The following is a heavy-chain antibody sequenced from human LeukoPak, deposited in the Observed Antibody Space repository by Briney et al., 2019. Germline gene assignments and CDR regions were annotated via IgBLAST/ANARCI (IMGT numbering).Heavy chain of an antibody. D-gene: IGHD1-26*01. CDR2: IYPGESDT. CDR3: ARHQYSGTFYNAFDI. V-gene: IGHV5-51*01. CDR1: GYSFTTHW. Sequence: GESLKISCKGSGYSFTTHWIGWVRQMPGKGLELLGVIYPGESDTRYSPSFQGQVTISADRSISTAYLQWSSLKASDTAMYYCARHQYSGTFYNAFDIWGQGTMVTVSS. J-gene: IGHJ3*02.